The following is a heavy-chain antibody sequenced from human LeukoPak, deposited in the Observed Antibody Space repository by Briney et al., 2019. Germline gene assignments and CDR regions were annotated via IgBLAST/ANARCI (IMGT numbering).Heavy chain of an antibody. J-gene: IGHJ4*02. Sequence: GGSLRLSCAASGFTFSSYAMHWVRQAPGKGLEWVAVISYDGSNKYYADSVKGRFTISRDNSKNTLYLQMNSLRAKDTAVYYCASPLENPVLDYWGQGTLVTVSS. CDR3: ASPLENPVLDY. CDR1: GFTFSSYA. CDR2: ISYDGSNK. V-gene: IGHV3-30*04.